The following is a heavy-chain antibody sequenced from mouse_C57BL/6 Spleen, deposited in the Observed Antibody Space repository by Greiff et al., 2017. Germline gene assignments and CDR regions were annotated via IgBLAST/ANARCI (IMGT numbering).Heavy chain of an antibody. CDR1: GYTFTSYW. Sequence: QVQLQQPGAELVKPGASVKLSCKASGYTFTSYWMHWVKQRPGQGLEWIGMIHPNSGSTNYNEKFKSKATLTVDKSSSTAYMQRSSLTSEDSAVYYCARSDDYDEGGYAMDYWGQGTSVTVSS. CDR2: IHPNSGST. D-gene: IGHD2-4*01. V-gene: IGHV1-64*01. CDR3: ARSDDYDEGGYAMDY. J-gene: IGHJ4*01.